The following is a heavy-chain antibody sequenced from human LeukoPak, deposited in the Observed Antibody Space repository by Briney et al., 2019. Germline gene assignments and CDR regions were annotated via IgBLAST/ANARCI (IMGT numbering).Heavy chain of an antibody. V-gene: IGHV5-51*01. CDR3: ARQELLWFGLDQIYYFDY. CDR2: IYPGDSDT. D-gene: IGHD3-10*01. J-gene: IGHJ4*02. CDR1: GYSFTSYW. Sequence: GESLKISCKGSGYSFTSYWIGWVRQMPGKGLEWMEIIYPGDSDTRYSPSFQGQVTISADKSISTAYLQWSSLKASDTAMYYCARQELLWFGLDQIYYFDYWGQGTLVTVSS.